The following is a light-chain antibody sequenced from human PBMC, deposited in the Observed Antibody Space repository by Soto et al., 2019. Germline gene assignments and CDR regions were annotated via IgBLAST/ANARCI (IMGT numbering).Light chain of an antibody. CDR2: AAS. CDR3: QQYNDWSSR. V-gene: IGKV1-5*01. Sequence: DIQMTQSPSTLTASVGDRVTITCRASQSVTNFLAWYQQKPGKAPKLLIYAASTLEDGVPSRFRVSGCWTQFTLAIGGVQPDYYANYYCQQYNDWSSRFGQGTKLEIK. J-gene: IGKJ2*03. CDR1: QSVTNF.